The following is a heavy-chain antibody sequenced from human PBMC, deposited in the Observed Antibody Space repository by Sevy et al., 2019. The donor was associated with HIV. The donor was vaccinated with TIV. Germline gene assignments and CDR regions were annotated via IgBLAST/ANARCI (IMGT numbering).Heavy chain of an antibody. CDR3: ERLPSCGGDCYYFDS. CDR2: VASHGNYK. CDR1: GFTFRRYD. D-gene: IGHD2-21*02. V-gene: IGHV3-30-3*01. Sequence: GGSLRLSCAASGFTFRRYDMHWVRQAPGRGLEWVAVVASHGNYKSFADFVRGRFTISRDNARNSLDLQMTSLRTEDTAVYYCERLPSCGGDCYYFDSWGQGALVTVSS. J-gene: IGHJ4*02.